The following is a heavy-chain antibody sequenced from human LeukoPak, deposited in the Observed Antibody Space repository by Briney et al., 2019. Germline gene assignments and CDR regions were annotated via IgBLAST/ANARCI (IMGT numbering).Heavy chain of an antibody. CDR2: INWNGGTT. Sequence: GSLRLSCAASGFIFDDYGMSWVRQAPGKGLEWVSGINWNGGTTAYADSVKGRFTISRDNAKNSLYMQMNSLRAEDTALYHCAREKRYCSGDSCQRDAFDIWGQGTMVTVSS. J-gene: IGHJ3*02. CDR3: AREKRYCSGDSCQRDAFDI. D-gene: IGHD2-15*01. CDR1: GFIFDDYG. V-gene: IGHV3-20*01.